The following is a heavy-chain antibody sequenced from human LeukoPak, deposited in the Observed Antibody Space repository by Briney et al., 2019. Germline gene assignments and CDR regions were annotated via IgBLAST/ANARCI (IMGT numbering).Heavy chain of an antibody. CDR1: GGSFSGYY. Sequence: SETLSLTCAVYGGSFSGYYWSWIRQPPGKGLEWIGEINHSGSTNYNPSPKSRVTISVDTSKNQFSLKLSSVTAADTAVYYCARAQLATIAVAAIDYWGQGTLVTVSS. V-gene: IGHV4-34*01. J-gene: IGHJ4*02. CDR3: ARAQLATIAVAAIDY. D-gene: IGHD6-19*01. CDR2: INHSGST.